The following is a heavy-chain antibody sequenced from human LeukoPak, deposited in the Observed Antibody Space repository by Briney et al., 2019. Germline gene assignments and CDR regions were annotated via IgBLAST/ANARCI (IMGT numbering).Heavy chain of an antibody. J-gene: IGHJ3*02. V-gene: IGHV4-61*02. D-gene: IGHD6-19*01. CDR2: IYTSGST. Sequence: SQTLSLTCTVSGGSISSGSYYWSWIRQPAGKGLEWIGRIYTSGSTNYNPSLKSRVTISVDTSKNQFSLKLSSVTAADTAVYYCARETPGYSSGWGAFDIWGQGTMVTVSS. CDR3: ARETPGYSSGWGAFDI. CDR1: GGSISSGSYY.